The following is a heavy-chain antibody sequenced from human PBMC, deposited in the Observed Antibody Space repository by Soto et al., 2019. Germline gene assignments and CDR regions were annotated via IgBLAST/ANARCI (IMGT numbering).Heavy chain of an antibody. D-gene: IGHD2-15*01. CDR3: ARQMPGGSFFDY. J-gene: IGHJ4*02. V-gene: IGHV4-39*01. Sequence: PSETLSLTCTVSGGSISRSSNYWGWIRQPPGKGLEWIGSFYCSVSTYYNPSLKSRVTISIDTSKNQFSLNLSSVTAADTAVYYCARQMPGGSFFDYWGQGALVTVSS. CDR1: GGSISRSSNY. CDR2: FYCSVST.